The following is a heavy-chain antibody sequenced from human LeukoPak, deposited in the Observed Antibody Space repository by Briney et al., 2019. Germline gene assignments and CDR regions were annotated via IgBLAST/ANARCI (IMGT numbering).Heavy chain of an antibody. D-gene: IGHD3-9*01. CDR2: ISGSGGST. V-gene: IGHV3-23*01. CDR3: AKTYDILYGMDV. J-gene: IGHJ6*04. CDR1: GFTFSSYA. Sequence: GGSLRLSCAASGFTFSSYAMSWVRQAPGKGLEWVSAISGSGGSTYYADSVKGRFTISRDNSKNTLYLQMNSLKAEDTAVYYCAKTYDILYGMDVWGKGTTVTVSS.